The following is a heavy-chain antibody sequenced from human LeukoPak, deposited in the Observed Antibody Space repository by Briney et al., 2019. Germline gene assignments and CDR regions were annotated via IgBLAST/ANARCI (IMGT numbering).Heavy chain of an antibody. CDR3: VITSATGPLDY. D-gene: IGHD6-6*01. CDR1: GFTFSSYA. CDR2: ISGNGGNT. J-gene: IGHJ4*02. Sequence: PGGSLRLSCSASGFTFSSYAMHWVRQAPGKGLEYVSAISGNGGNTYYADSLKGRFTISRDNSKNTLYLQMSSLRVEGTAVYYCVITSATGPLDYWGQGTLVTVSS. V-gene: IGHV3-64D*09.